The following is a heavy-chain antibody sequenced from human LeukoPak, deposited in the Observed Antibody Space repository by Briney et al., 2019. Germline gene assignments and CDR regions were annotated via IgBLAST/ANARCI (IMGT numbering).Heavy chain of an antibody. CDR1: GGTFSSYA. J-gene: IGHJ6*03. V-gene: IGHV1-69*05. CDR2: IIPIFGTA. Sequence: SVKVSCKASGGTFSSYAISWVRQAPGQGLKWMGGIIPIFGTANYAQKFQGRVTITTDESTSTAYMELSSLRSEDTAVYYCASTSSVTPSYYYYYMDVWGKGTTVTVSS. D-gene: IGHD4-11*01. CDR3: ASTSSVTPSYYYYYMDV.